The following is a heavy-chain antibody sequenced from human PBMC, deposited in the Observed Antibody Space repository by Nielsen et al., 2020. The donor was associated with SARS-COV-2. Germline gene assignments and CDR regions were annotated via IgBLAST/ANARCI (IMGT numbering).Heavy chain of an antibody. CDR1: GGSISSGGYY. J-gene: IGHJ5*02. Sequence: SETLSLTCTVSGGSISSGGYYWSWIRQHPGKGLEWIGYIYYSGSTNYNPSLKSRVTISVDTSKNQFSLKLSSVTAADTAVYYCARCPGYGDLAFDPWGQGTLVTVSS. D-gene: IGHD4-17*01. V-gene: IGHV4-61*08. CDR2: IYYSGST. CDR3: ARCPGYGDLAFDP.